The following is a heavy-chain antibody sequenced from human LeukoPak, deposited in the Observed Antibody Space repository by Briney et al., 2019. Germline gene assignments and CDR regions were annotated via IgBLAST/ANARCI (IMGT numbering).Heavy chain of an antibody. D-gene: IGHD6-13*01. CDR3: ARESGTDAFDI. Sequence: VASVKVSCKASGYTFTGYYMHWVRQAPGQGLEWMGWINPNSGGTNYAQKFQGRVTMTRDTSISTTYMELSRLRSDDTAVYYCARESGTDAFDIWGQGTMVTVSS. V-gene: IGHV1-2*02. CDR1: GYTFTGYY. CDR2: INPNSGGT. J-gene: IGHJ3*02.